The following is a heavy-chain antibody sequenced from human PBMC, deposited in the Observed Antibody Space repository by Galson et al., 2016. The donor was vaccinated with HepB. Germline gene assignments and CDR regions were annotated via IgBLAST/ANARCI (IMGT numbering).Heavy chain of an antibody. V-gene: IGHV4-34*01. CDR2: INRRGGT. Sequence: LSLTCAVYGGSFSGYFWSWIRQPPGTGLEWNGEINRRGGTNYNPSLKSRVTISVDTSKNHFSLNMSSVTAAATAVYYCARFGSFWGQGTLVTVSS. CDR1: GGSFSGYF. J-gene: IGHJ4*02. CDR3: ARFGSF. D-gene: IGHD3-10*01.